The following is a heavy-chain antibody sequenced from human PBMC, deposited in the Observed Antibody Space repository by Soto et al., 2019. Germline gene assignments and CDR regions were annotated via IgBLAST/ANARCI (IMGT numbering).Heavy chain of an antibody. D-gene: IGHD3-9*01. V-gene: IGHV3-30-3*01. J-gene: IGHJ3*02. CDR2: ISYDGSNK. CDR3: ARGVLRYFDWSPETHDAFDI. CDR1: GFTFSSYA. Sequence: GGSLRLSCAASGFTFSSYAMHWVRQAPGKGLEWVAVISYDGSNKYYADSVKGRFTISRDNSKNTLYLQMNSLRAEDTAVYYCARGVLRYFDWSPETHDAFDIWGQGTMVTVSS.